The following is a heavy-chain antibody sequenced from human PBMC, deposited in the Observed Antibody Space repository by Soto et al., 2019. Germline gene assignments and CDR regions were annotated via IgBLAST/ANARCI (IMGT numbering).Heavy chain of an antibody. CDR1: GGTFYYG. J-gene: IGHJ4*02. Sequence: QVQLVQSGAEVKKPGSSVKVSCKASGGTFYYGISWVRQAPGQGLEWMVGIIPMSGTTNYAQKFQDRVTITADESKTTVHLELSSLRLEDTAVYYCARNGFSGSYWGNWGQGTLVTVSS. V-gene: IGHV1-69*01. D-gene: IGHD1-26*01. CDR3: ARNGFSGSYWGN. CDR2: IIPMSGTT.